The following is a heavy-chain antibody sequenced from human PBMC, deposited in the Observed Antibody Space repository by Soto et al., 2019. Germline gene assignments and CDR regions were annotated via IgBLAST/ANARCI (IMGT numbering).Heavy chain of an antibody. V-gene: IGHV4-59*01. D-gene: IGHD3-22*01. CDR2: VYYSGST. CDR3: ARGYYDSNGQSNTFDI. J-gene: IGHJ3*02. Sequence: SETLSLTCTVSGASISSSYWSWIRQSPGKGLEWIGYVYYSGSTKYNPSLKSRVTISVDTSKNQFSLKLSSVTAADTAVYYCARGYYDSNGQSNTFDIWGQGTMVTVSS. CDR1: GASISSSY.